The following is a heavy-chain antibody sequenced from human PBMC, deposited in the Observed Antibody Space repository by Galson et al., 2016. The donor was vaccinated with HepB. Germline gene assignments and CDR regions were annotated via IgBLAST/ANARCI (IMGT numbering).Heavy chain of an antibody. Sequence: SVKVSCKASGYSFTNYYINWVRQAPGQGLEWMAIVNPNNGGAIYAQRLQGRVRMTSDTSTSTLYMELSGLTSEDTALYYCARGVPSTVTPGGWFDTWGQGTLVTVSS. D-gene: IGHD4-17*01. CDR3: ARGVPSTVTPGGWFDT. J-gene: IGHJ5*02. CDR2: VNPNNGGA. CDR1: GYSFTNYY. V-gene: IGHV1-46*04.